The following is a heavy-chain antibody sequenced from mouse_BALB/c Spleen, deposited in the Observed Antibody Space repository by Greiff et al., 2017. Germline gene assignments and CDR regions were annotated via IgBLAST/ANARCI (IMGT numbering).Heavy chain of an antibody. V-gene: IGHV5-6-5*01. Sequence: EVQGVESGGGLVKPGGSLKLSCAASGFTFSSYAMSWVRQTPEKRLAWAASISSGGSTYYPDSVKGRFTISRDNARNILYLQMSSLRSEDTAMYYCAHYYDYLAWFAYRGQGTRVTVSA. D-gene: IGHD2-4*01. CDR2: ISSGGST. CDR1: GFTFSSYA. J-gene: IGHJ3*01. CDR3: AHYYDYLAWFAY.